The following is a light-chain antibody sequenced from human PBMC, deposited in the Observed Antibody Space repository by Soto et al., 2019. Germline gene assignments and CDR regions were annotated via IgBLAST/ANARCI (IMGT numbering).Light chain of an antibody. J-gene: IGLJ2*01. CDR1: SSDVGGYDY. CDR2: DVS. CDR3: SSYTSSSILVV. Sequence: QSVLTQPAFVSGSPGQSITISCTGTSSDVGGYDYVSWYQQHPGKAPKLMIYDVSNRPSGVSNRFSGSKSGNTASLTISGLQAEDEADYYCSSYTSSSILVVFGGGTKLTVL. V-gene: IGLV2-14*01.